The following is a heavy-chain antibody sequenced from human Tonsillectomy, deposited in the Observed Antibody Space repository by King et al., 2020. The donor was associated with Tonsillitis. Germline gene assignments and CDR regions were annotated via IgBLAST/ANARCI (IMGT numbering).Heavy chain of an antibody. V-gene: IGHV2-70*11. D-gene: IGHD3-3*01. CDR3: ARTLPYYDFWSGYYFDY. J-gene: IGHJ4*02. Sequence: TLKESGPALVKPTQTLTLTCTFSGCSLPTSGMCVSWICPPPGKALQWLVGIHGDIDIYYSVSLRTRLTISKDTSKNQVVLTMTNMDPVDTATYYCARTLPYYDFWSGYYFDYWGQGTLVTVSS. CDR1: GCSLPTSGMC. CDR2: IHGDIDI.